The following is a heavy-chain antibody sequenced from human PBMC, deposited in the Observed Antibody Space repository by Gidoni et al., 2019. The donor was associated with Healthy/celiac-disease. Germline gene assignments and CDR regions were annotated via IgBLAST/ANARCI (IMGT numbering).Heavy chain of an antibody. D-gene: IGHD2-2*01. CDR2: INHSGST. CDR1: GGSFSGYY. CDR3: ARGVKDCSSTSCHLGWFDP. Sequence: QVQLQQWGAGLLMPSETLSLTCAVYGGSFSGYYWSWIRQPPGKGLEWIGEINHSGSTNYNPSLKSRVTISVDTSKNQFSLKLSSVTAADTAVYYCARGVKDCSSTSCHLGWFDPWGQGTLVTVSS. V-gene: IGHV4-34*01. J-gene: IGHJ5*02.